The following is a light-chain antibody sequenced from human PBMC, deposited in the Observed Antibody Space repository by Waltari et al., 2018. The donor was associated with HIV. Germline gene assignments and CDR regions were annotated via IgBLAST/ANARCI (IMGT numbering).Light chain of an antibody. CDR1: QDINKY. J-gene: IGKJ5*01. CDR3: QQYDNLPSIT. Sequence: DIQMTQSPSSLSASVGDRVTITCQASQDINKYLNWYQQKPGKAPDLLIYDAYNLKTAVPSRISGSGSVTDFTLTISSLQPEDLATYFCQQYDNLPSITFGQGTRVEIK. CDR2: DAY. V-gene: IGKV1-33*01.